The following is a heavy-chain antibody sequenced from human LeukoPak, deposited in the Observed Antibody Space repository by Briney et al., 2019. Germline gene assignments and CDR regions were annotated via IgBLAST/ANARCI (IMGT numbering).Heavy chain of an antibody. Sequence: PSETLSLTCAVYGGSFSGYYWSWIRQPPGKGLEWIGEINHSGSTNYNPSLKSRVTISVDTSKNQFSLKLSSVTAADTAVYYCARERSGTYDFWSGYYKGKCYFDYWGQGTLVTVSS. D-gene: IGHD3-3*01. CDR1: GGSFSGYY. J-gene: IGHJ4*01. CDR3: ARERSGTYDFWSGYYKGKCYFDY. V-gene: IGHV4-34*01. CDR2: INHSGST.